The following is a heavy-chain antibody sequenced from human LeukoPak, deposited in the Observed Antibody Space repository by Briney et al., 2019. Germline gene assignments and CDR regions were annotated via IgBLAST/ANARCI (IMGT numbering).Heavy chain of an antibody. CDR2: INPNSGGT. V-gene: IGHV1-2*02. CDR3: AREGVDILTGYYTKLFDY. Sequence: ASVKVSCKASGYTFTGYYMHWVRQAPGQGLEWMGWINPNSGGTNYARKFQGRVTMARDTSISTAYMGLSRLRSDDTAVYYCAREGVDILTGYYTKLFDYWGQGTLVTVSS. J-gene: IGHJ4*02. CDR1: GYTFTGYY. D-gene: IGHD3-9*01.